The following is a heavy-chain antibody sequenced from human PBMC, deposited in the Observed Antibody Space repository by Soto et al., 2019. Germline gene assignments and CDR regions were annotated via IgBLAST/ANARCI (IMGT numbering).Heavy chain of an antibody. CDR1: VGPFSSQA. Sequence: QVQVEQSGAEVKKPGSSLKVSCKTSVGPFSSQAFNWVRQARGHGLERMGGIIPLLGSTAYAQKFQDRVTFTADESTSTVYMELRSLRSEDTAKYFCAMSDGPYFYYGIDVWGRGTKVTVSS. D-gene: IGHD2-21*01. J-gene: IGHJ6*02. CDR3: AMSDGPYFYYGIDV. V-gene: IGHV1-69*01. CDR2: IIPLLGST.